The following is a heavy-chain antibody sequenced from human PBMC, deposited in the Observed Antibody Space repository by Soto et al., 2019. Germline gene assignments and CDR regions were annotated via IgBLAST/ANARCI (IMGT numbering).Heavy chain of an antibody. D-gene: IGHD3-22*01. J-gene: IGHJ3*02. V-gene: IGHV3-30*18. CDR2: ISYDGSNK. CDR1: GFTFSSYG. Sequence: GGSLRLSCAASGFTFSSYGMHWVRQAPGKGLEWVTVISYDGSNKYYADSVKGRFTISRDNSKNTLYLQMNSLRAEDTAVYYFAKDLGYYYDSSGYSAFDIWGQGTMVTVSS. CDR3: AKDLGYYYDSSGYSAFDI.